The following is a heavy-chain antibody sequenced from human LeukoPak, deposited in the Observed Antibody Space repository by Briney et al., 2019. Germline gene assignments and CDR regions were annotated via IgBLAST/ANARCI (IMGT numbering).Heavy chain of an antibody. Sequence: SETLSLTCAVYGGSFSGYYWSWIRQPPGKGLEWIGEINHSGSTNYNPSLKSRVTISVDASKNQFSLKLSSVAAADTAVYYCARNLRYCSSTSCSWGLYYYYYMDVWGKGTTVTVSS. V-gene: IGHV4-34*01. CDR1: GGSFSGYY. D-gene: IGHD2-2*01. CDR2: INHSGST. J-gene: IGHJ6*03. CDR3: ARNLRYCSSTSCSWGLYYYYYMDV.